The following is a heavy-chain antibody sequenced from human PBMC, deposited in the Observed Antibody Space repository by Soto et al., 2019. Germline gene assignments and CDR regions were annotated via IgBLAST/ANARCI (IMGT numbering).Heavy chain of an antibody. CDR2: IYHIGNT. D-gene: IGHD2-8*02. V-gene: IGHV4-31*03. CDR1: GGSITTGCSY. CDR3: ARARFKVVYAKPYFDS. J-gene: IGHJ4*02. Sequence: PSETLSLTCTVSGGSITTGCSYWSWIRQHPGKGLEWIGNIYHIGNTYYNPSLKSRLTISVDTSKNHFSLMVDSVTAADTAVYYCARARFKVVYAKPYFDSWGQGTLVPVSS.